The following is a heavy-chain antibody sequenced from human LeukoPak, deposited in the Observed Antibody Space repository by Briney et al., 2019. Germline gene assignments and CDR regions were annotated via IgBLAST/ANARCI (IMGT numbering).Heavy chain of an antibody. CDR3: ARAVWGYSYGCFDY. CDR2: ISSNGGST. V-gene: IGHV3-64*01. CDR1: GFTFSSYA. D-gene: IGHD5-18*01. J-gene: IGHJ4*02. Sequence: PGGSLRLSCAASGFTFSSYAMHWVRQAPGKRLEYVSAISSNGGSTYYANSVKGRFTISRDDSKNTLYLQMGSLRAEDMAVYYCARAVWGYSYGCFDYWGQGTLVTVSS.